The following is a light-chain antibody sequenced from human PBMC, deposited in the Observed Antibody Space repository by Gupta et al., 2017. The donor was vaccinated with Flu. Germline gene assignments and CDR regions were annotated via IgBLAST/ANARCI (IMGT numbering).Light chain of an antibody. V-gene: IGKV3-15*01. CDR2: GAS. J-gene: IGKJ2*01. CDR3: QQYNNWPPYT. CDR1: QSVSSN. Sequence: EIAMTPSPATLPVSPGERATLSCRASQSVSSNLAWYQQKPGQAPRLLIYGASTRATGIPARFSGSGSGTEFTLTISSLQSEDFAVYYCQQYNNWPPYTFGQGTKLEIK.